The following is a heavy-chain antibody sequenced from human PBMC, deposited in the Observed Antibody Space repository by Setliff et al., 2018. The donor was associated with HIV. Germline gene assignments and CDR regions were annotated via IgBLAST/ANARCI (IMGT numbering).Heavy chain of an antibody. CDR1: GYTFATYD. CDR3: ARDIGLSN. CDR2: VNPYSGNS. V-gene: IGHV1-8*02. D-gene: IGHD2-21*02. Sequence: ASVKVSCKPSGYTFATYDINWVRQAAGQGLEWLGWVNPYSGNSGYAQKFHGRLTMTRDTSRGTAHMELSSLRSEDTAVYYCARDIGLSNWGQGTLVTVSS. J-gene: IGHJ4*02.